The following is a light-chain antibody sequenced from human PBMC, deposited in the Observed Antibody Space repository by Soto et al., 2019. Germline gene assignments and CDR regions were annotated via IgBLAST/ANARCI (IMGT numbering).Light chain of an antibody. Sequence: DIVMTQSPDSLAVSLGERATINCKSSQSVLYSSNNKNYLAWYQQKPGQPPKLLIYWASTRESGVPDRFSGSGSGNDFTLTISSLQAEDVAVYYCQQYYSTPPTFGQGTKVEI. V-gene: IGKV4-1*01. CDR1: QSVLYSSNNKNY. CDR3: QQYYSTPPT. CDR2: WAS. J-gene: IGKJ1*01.